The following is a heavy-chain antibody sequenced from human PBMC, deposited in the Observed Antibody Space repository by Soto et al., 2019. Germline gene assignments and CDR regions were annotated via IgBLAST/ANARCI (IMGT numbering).Heavy chain of an antibody. CDR3: ARDCKSTLSTIFGVGYMDV. D-gene: IGHD3-3*01. J-gene: IGHJ6*03. V-gene: IGHV3-21*01. CDR2: ISSSSSYI. Sequence: GGSLRLSCAASGFTFSSYSMNWVRQAPGKGLEWVSSISSSSSYIYYADSVKGRFTISRDNAKNSLYLQMNSLRAEDTAVYYCARDCKSTLSTIFGVGYMDVWGKGTTVTVSS. CDR1: GFTFSSYS.